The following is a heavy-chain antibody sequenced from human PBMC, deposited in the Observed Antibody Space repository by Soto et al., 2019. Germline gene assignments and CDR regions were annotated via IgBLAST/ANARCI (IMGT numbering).Heavy chain of an antibody. CDR1: GFSFTSSW. CDR3: PRSHGMDV. J-gene: IGHJ6*02. Sequence: GESLKISCQGSGFSFTSSWIGWVRQMPGKGLEWMGLIYPGDSDTRYSPSFQGQVTISADKSISTAYLQWSSLKASDTAIYYCPRSHGMDVWGQGTTVTVSS. CDR2: IYPGDSDT. V-gene: IGHV5-51*01.